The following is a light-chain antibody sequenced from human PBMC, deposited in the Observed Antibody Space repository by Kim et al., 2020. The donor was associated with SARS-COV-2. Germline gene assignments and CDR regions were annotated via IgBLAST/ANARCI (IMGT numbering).Light chain of an antibody. V-gene: IGKV3-15*01. CDR3: QQYTNWPPEYT. J-gene: IGKJ2*01. Sequence: EIVMTQYPATLSVSPGERATLSCRASQSVRSNLAWYQQKPSQAPRLIIYAASTRATGIPARFSGSGSGTEFTLTISSLQSEDFAVYYCQQYTNWPPEYTFGQGTKLEI. CDR1: QSVRSN. CDR2: AAS.